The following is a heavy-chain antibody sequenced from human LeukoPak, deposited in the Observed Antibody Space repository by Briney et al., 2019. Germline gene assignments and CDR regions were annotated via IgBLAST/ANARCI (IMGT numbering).Heavy chain of an antibody. Sequence: GESLKISCKGLGNSFTNNWIAWVRQMPGKGLEWMGIINPYDSDTQYSPPFQGQVTISVDKSITTAYLQWSSLKASDTAMYYCTKRRNDVRDTGTWDPDYWGQGTLVTVSS. D-gene: IGHD3-16*02. CDR2: INPYDSDT. V-gene: IGHV5-51*01. CDR1: GNSFTNNW. CDR3: TKRRNDVRDTGTWDPDY. J-gene: IGHJ4*02.